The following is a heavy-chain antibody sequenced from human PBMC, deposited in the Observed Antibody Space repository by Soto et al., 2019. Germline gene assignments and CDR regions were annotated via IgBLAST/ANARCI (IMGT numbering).Heavy chain of an antibody. Sequence: QVQLVESGGGLVKPGGSLRLSCAASGFTFSDYYMSWIRQAPGKGLEWVSHISSSGSTIYYADSVKGRFTISRDNAKNSLYLQMNSLRAEDTAVYYCARDPPPGTAMVTKYYYYYMDVWGKGTTVTVSS. D-gene: IGHD5-18*01. CDR3: ARDPPPGTAMVTKYYYYYMDV. CDR2: ISSSGSTI. CDR1: GFTFSDYY. V-gene: IGHV3-11*01. J-gene: IGHJ6*03.